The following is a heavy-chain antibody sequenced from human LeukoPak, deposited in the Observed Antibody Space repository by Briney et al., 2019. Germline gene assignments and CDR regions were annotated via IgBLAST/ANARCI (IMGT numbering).Heavy chain of an antibody. J-gene: IGHJ3*02. CDR3: ARQDSGSYLNPLHI. D-gene: IGHD1-26*01. Sequence: ASETLSLTCTVSGDSINDYYWSWIRQPPGRGLEWIGYIYYSGSTNFSPSLKSRVTMSVDTSKKQFSLNLSSVTAADTAAYYCARQDSGSYLNPLHIWGQGTMVTVSS. CDR2: IYYSGST. V-gene: IGHV4-59*08. CDR1: GDSINDYY.